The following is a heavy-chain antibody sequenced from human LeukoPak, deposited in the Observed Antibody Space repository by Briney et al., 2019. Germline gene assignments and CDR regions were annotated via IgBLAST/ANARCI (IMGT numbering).Heavy chain of an antibody. CDR2: ISAYSGNT. CDR3: AREMLGYANYYYMDV. J-gene: IGHJ6*03. V-gene: IGHV1-18*01. D-gene: IGHD2-8*01. Sequence: ASVKVSCKASGYTFTSYGISWVRQAPGQGLEWMGWISAYSGNTNYAQKLQGRVTMTTDTSTRTAYMELRSLRSADTAVYYCAREMLGYANYYYMDVWGKGTTVTVSS. CDR1: GYTFTSYG.